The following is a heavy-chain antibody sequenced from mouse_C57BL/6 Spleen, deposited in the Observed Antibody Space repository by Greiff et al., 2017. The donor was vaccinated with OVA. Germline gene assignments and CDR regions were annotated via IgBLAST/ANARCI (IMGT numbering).Heavy chain of an antibody. CDR1: GFTFSSYA. Sequence: EVKLVESGGGLVKPGGSLKLSCAASGFTFSSYAMSWVRQTPEKRLEWVATISDGGSYTYYPDNVKGRFTISRDNAKNNLYLQMSHLKSEDTAMYYCARDHDYYGSSFDYWGQGTTLTVSS. D-gene: IGHD1-1*01. V-gene: IGHV5-4*01. CDR3: ARDHDYYGSSFDY. J-gene: IGHJ2*01. CDR2: ISDGGSYT.